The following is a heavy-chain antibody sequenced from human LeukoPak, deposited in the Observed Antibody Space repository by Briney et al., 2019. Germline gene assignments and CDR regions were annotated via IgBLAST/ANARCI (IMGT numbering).Heavy chain of an antibody. CDR2: IYYSGST. D-gene: IGHD5/OR15-5a*01. J-gene: IGHJ4*02. V-gene: IGHV4-59*01. CDR3: ARAGSTTYDC. CDR1: GGSISSYY. Sequence: SETLSLTCTVSGGSISSYYWSWIRQPPGKGLEWIGYIYYSGSTNYNPSLKSRVTISVDTSKNQFSLKLSSVTAADTAVYYRARAGSTTYDCWGQGTLVTVSS.